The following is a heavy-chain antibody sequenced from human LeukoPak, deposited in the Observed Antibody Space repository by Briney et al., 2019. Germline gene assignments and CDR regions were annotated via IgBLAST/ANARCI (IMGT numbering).Heavy chain of an antibody. CDR2: IIPIFGTA. Sequence: SVKVSCKASGGTFSSYAISWVRQAPGQGLERMGGIIPIFGTANYAQKFQGRVTITTDESTSTAYMELSSLRSEDTAVYYCARGSREYYYDSSGWYCFDYWGQGTLVTVSS. D-gene: IGHD3-22*01. CDR1: GGTFSSYA. V-gene: IGHV1-69*05. J-gene: IGHJ4*02. CDR3: ARGSREYYYDSSGWYCFDY.